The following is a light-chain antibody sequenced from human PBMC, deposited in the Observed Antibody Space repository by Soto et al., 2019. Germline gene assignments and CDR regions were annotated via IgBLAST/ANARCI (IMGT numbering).Light chain of an antibody. CDR2: GAS. CDR1: QSVRNGY. CDR3: QHYDTSPTWT. J-gene: IGKJ1*01. Sequence: EIVLTQSPGTLSLSPGERATLSCRASQSVRNGYLAWYQQKPGQAPRLLIFGASNRATGTPDRFSGSGSGTDFTLTINRLEPEDFAVYYCQHYDTSPTWTFGQGTKVEIK. V-gene: IGKV3-20*01.